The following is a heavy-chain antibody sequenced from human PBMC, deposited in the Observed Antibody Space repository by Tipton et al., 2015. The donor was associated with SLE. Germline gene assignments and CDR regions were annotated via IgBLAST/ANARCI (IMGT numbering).Heavy chain of an antibody. CDR1: GGSFSGYY. J-gene: IGHJ6*02. CDR3: ARGPTSTSIAVRRPKLGARYYYYGLDV. Sequence: TLSLTCGVYGGSFSGYYWSWIRQTPGKGLEWIGEIDQIGDTKYNPSLESRVTISIDRSNNQFSLKLSSVTAADTAVYYCARGPTSTSIAVRRPKLGARYYYYGLDVWGPGTTVTVSS. V-gene: IGHV4-34*01. D-gene: IGHD6-6*01. CDR2: IDQIGDT.